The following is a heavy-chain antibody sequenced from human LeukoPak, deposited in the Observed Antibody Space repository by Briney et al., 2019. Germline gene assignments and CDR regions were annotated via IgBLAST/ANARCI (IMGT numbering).Heavy chain of an antibody. Sequence: PGGSLRLSCAGSGFTFEYHGMSWVRQGPGKGLEWVAGIYSNGGGAGYADSVKGRFTISKDNAKNSLYLQMNSVRAEDTALYYCARDGSSGWHSDYWGQGTLVTVSS. J-gene: IGHJ4*02. D-gene: IGHD6-19*01. CDR3: ARDGSSGWHSDY. CDR2: IYSNGGGA. CDR1: GFTFEYHG. V-gene: IGHV3-20*04.